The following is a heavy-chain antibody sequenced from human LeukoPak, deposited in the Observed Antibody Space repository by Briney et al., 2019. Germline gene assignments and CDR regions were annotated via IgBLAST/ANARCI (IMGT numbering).Heavy chain of an antibody. CDR2: IYTSGST. V-gene: IGHV4-61*02. CDR1: GGSISSGSYY. CDR3: ARVKAVVTPWVFDY. J-gene: IGHJ4*02. D-gene: IGHD4-23*01. Sequence: SETLSLTCTVSGGSISSGSYYWSWIRQPAGKGLEWIGRIYTSGSTYYNPSLKSRVTISVDTSKNQCSLKLSSVTAADTAVYFCARVKAVVTPWVFDYWGQGSLVTVSS.